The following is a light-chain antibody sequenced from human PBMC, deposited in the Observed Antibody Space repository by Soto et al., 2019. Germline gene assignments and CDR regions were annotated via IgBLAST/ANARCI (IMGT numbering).Light chain of an antibody. J-gene: IGLJ2*01. Sequence: QSALTQPASVSGSPGQSITISGTGSSSDVGGYNHVSWYQQHPGKAPKLMIYEVSNRPSGVSNRFSGSKSGNTASLTISGLQAEDEADYYCSSYTTSTTRIIFGGGTKLTVL. CDR1: SSDVGGYNH. CDR2: EVS. CDR3: SSYTTSTTRII. V-gene: IGLV2-14*01.